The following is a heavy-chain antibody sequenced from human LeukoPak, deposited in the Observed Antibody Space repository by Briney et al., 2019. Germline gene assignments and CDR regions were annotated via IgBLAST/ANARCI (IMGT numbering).Heavy chain of an antibody. CDR2: INTNTGNP. CDR3: ARREVRGVIYFDY. Sequence: ASVKVSCKASGYTFTSYAMNWVRQAPGQGLEWMGWINTNTGNPTYAQGFTGRFVFSLDTSVSTAYLQISSLKAEDTAMYYCARREVRGVIYFDYWGPGTLVTVSS. V-gene: IGHV7-4-1*02. D-gene: IGHD3-10*01. J-gene: IGHJ4*02. CDR1: GYTFTSYA.